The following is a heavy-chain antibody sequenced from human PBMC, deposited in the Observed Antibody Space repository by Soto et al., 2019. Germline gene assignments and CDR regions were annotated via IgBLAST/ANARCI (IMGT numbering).Heavy chain of an antibody. Sequence: ASGKVSCKACGYSFTRYDINWGRQATGQGLEWMGWMNPNSGNTGYAQKFQGRVTMTRNTSISTAYMELSSLRSEDTAVYYCATGRRGYSSGSGYHPYYYTHVWAQAIMVTVAS. V-gene: IGHV1-8*01. J-gene: IGHJ6*02. CDR2: MNPNSGNT. CDR3: ATGRRGYSSGSGYHPYYYTHV. CDR1: GYSFTRYD. D-gene: IGHD5-18*01.